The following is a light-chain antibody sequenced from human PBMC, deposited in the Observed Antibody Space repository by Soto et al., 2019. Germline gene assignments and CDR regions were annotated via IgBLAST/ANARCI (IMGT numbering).Light chain of an antibody. Sequence: DIQMTQSPSSLSASVGDRVTITCRASQGISNYLAWYQKKPGKDPKLLIYAASTLQSGVPSRFSGSGSETDFPLTISTLPPQHVPSYYCQNYNSAPYTFGHRPKLQI. V-gene: IGKV1-27*01. CDR2: AAS. J-gene: IGKJ2*01. CDR1: QGISNY. CDR3: QNYNSAPYT.